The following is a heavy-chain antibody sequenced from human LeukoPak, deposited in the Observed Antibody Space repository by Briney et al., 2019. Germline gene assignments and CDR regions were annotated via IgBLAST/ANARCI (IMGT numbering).Heavy chain of an antibody. V-gene: IGHV1-8*01. Sequence: ASVKVSCKASGYTFTSYDVSWVRQAAGQGLEWMAWMNPNTGKSGYAQRFQGRVTMTRDTSIDTAYLELSSLGSEDTAVYYCARKTCTSTSCLHPWGQGTLVTVSS. CDR2: MNPNTGKS. CDR1: GYTFTSYD. D-gene: IGHD2-2*01. CDR3: ARKTCTSTSCLHP. J-gene: IGHJ5*02.